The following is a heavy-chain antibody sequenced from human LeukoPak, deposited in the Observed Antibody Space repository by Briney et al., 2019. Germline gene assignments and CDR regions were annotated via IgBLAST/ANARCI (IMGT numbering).Heavy chain of an antibody. CDR1: GGTFSSYA. V-gene: IGHV1-69*13. CDR2: IIPIFGTA. Sequence: SVKVSCKASGGTFSSYAISWVRQAPGQGLEWMGGIIPIFGTANYAQKFQGRVTITADESTSTAYMELSSLRSEDTAVYYCARGDIVVVPAASSFYYYYGIDVWGKGTTVTVSS. J-gene: IGHJ6*04. D-gene: IGHD2-2*01. CDR3: ARGDIVVVPAASSFYYYYGIDV.